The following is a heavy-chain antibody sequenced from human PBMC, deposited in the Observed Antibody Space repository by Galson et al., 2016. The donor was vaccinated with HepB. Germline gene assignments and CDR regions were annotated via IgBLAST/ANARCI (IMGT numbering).Heavy chain of an antibody. V-gene: IGHV3-23*01. J-gene: IGHJ4*02. CDR2: ISTRRTT. D-gene: IGHD1-1*01. CDR1: GFVFSNFG. Sequence: SLRLSCAASGFVFSNFGLSWVRQAPGKGLEWVASISTRRTTYYSDSVQGRITISRDNSNNTLYLQMNGLRAEATAVYYCAKERLVRRIFDHWGQGTLLTVSS. CDR3: AKERLVRRIFDH.